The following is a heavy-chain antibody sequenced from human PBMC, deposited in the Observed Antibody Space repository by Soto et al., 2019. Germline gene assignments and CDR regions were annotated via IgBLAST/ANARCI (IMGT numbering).Heavy chain of an antibody. CDR3: ACLMIRGVILDEDYYYYGMDV. J-gene: IGHJ6*02. Sequence: PGGSLRLSCAASGFTFSSYAMSWVRQAPGKGLEWVSAISGSGGSTYYADSVKGRFTISRDNSKNTLYLQMNSLRAEDTAVYYCACLMIRGVILDEDYYYYGMDVWGQGTTVTASS. CDR2: ISGSGGST. CDR1: GFTFSSYA. V-gene: IGHV3-23*01. D-gene: IGHD3-10*01.